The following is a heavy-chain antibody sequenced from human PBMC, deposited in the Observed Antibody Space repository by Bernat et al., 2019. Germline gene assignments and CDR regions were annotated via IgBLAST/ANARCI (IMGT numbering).Heavy chain of an antibody. D-gene: IGHD6-13*01. V-gene: IGHV3-30-3*01. CDR3: ARDMHSSSWYGDFDY. Sequence: QVQLVESGGGVVQPGRSLRLSCAASGFTFSSYALHWVRQAPGKGLEWVAVISYDGSNKYYADSVKGRFTISRDNSKNTLYLQMNSLRAEDTAVYYGARDMHSSSWYGDFDYWGQGTLVTVSA. J-gene: IGHJ4*02. CDR2: ISYDGSNK. CDR1: GFTFSSYA.